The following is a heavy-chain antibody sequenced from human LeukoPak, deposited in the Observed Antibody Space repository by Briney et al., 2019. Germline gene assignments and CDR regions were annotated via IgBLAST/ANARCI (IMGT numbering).Heavy chain of an antibody. CDR1: GFTFSSYA. CDR2: ISGSGGST. CDR3: ARDSGGSRRDGTQLGGDY. V-gene: IGHV3-23*01. J-gene: IGHJ4*02. D-gene: IGHD5-24*01. Sequence: GGSLGLSCAASGFTFSSYAMSWVRQAPGKGLEWVSAISGSGGSTYYADSVKGRFTISRDNAKNSLYLQMNSLRAEDTAVYYCARDSGGSRRDGTQLGGDYWGQGTLVTVSS.